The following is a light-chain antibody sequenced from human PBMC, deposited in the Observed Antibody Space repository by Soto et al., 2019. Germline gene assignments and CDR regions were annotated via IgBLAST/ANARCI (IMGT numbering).Light chain of an antibody. J-gene: IGKJ5*01. CDR3: QQYGSSPIT. CDR1: QSVSSSY. V-gene: IGKV3-20*01. CDR2: GAS. Sequence: EIVLTQSPGTLSLSPGERATLSCRASQSVSSSYLAWYQQKTGQAPRLLIYGASSRATGIPHRFSGSGPGTAFTLTISRVELEDCAAYYCQQYGSSPITFGQGTRLES.